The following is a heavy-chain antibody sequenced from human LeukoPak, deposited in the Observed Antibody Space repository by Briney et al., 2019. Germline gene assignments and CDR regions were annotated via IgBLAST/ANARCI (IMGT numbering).Heavy chain of an antibody. V-gene: IGHV3-48*01. CDR2: ISSSSVTI. CDR3: ARLAYYGSGNYYYYYMDV. D-gene: IGHD3-10*01. CDR1: GFTFSTYS. Sequence: PGGSLRLSCAASGFTFSTYSMNWVRQAPGKGLEWVSYISSSSVTIYYADSVKGRFTISRDNAKNSLYLQMNSLRAEDTAVYYCARLAYYGSGNYYYYYMDVWGKGTTVTVSS. J-gene: IGHJ6*03.